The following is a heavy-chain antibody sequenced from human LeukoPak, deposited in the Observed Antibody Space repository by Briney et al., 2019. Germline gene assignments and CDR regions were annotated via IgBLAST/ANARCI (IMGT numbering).Heavy chain of an antibody. CDR1: GYTFTDYY. Sequence: GASVKVSCKASGYTFTDYYLHWVRQAPGQGLEWMGWINPKSGGTNYAQKFQGRVTMTRDTSISTAYMELSSLRSDDTAVYYCARYCDVTRCLPFDYCGQGSPVTVSS. CDR2: INPKSGGT. V-gene: IGHV1-2*02. J-gene: IGHJ4*02. CDR3: ARYCDVTRCLPFDY. D-gene: IGHD2-2*01.